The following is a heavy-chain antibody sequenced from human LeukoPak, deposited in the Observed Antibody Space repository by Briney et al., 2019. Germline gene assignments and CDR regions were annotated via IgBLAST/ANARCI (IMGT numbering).Heavy chain of an antibody. V-gene: IGHV3-21*01. D-gene: IGHD5-12*01. CDR2: ITTSSSRI. CDR1: GFTFSSNH. CDR3: AREPVTTTAFDI. J-gene: IGHJ3*02. Sequence: PGGSLRLSCTASGFTFSSNHMYWVRQAQGQGLELVCFITTSSSRIYYGDSVKGRFTISRDNATNTLYLQMSSLRAEDKAVYYCAREPVTTTAFDIWGQGTMVTVS.